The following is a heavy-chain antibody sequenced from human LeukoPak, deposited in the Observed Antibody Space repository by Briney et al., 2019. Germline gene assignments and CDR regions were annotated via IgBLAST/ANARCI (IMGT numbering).Heavy chain of an antibody. CDR2: INPIFGTA. CDR3: ARDLTDHYYGRDYYYYMDV. J-gene: IGHJ6*03. V-gene: IGHV1-69*01. D-gene: IGHD3-10*01. Sequence: AAVKVSCKASGGTFSSYAISWVRQAPGQGLEWMGGINPIFGTANYAQKFQGRVTITADESTSTAYMELSSLRSEDTAVYYCARDLTDHYYGRDYYYYMDVWGKGTTVTISS. CDR1: GGTFSSYA.